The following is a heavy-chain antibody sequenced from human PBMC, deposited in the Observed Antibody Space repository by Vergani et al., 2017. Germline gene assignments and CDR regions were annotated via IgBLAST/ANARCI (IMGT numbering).Heavy chain of an antibody. J-gene: IGHJ6*02. Sequence: QVQLVQSGAEVKKPGASVKVSCKASGYTFTGYYMHWVRQAPGQGLEWMGWINPNSGGTNYAQKFQGRVTMTRGTSISTAYMELSRLGSDDTAVYYCARVDGESSSWYYYYGMDVWGQGTTVTVSS. V-gene: IGHV1-2*02. CDR1: GYTFTGYY. CDR2: INPNSGGT. D-gene: IGHD6-13*01. CDR3: ARVDGESSSWYYYYGMDV.